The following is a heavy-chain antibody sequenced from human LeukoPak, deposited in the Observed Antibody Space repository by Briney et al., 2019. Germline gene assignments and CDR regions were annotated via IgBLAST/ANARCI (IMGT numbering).Heavy chain of an antibody. V-gene: IGHV3-48*03. CDR3: GVSGGSSPGY. J-gene: IGHJ4*02. D-gene: IGHD2-15*01. CDR1: GFTFSSYD. Sequence: GGSLRLSCAASGFTFSSYDMWWVRQAPGKGLEWVSYISSSSSSLYYADSVKGRFTISRDNAKNSLYLQMNSLSVEDTAVYHCGVSGGSSPGYWGQGILVTVSS. CDR2: ISSSSSSL.